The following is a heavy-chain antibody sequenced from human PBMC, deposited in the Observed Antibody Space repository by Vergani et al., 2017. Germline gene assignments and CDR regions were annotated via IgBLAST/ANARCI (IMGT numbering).Heavy chain of an antibody. CDR3: ASGVLGYFDWLVY. V-gene: IGHV3-23*01. CDR2: ISGSGGST. J-gene: IGHJ4*02. CDR1: GFTFSSYA. Sequence: EVQLLESGGGLVQPGGSLRLSCAASGFTFSSYAMSWVRQAPGKGLEWVSAISGSGGSTYYADSVKGRFTISRDNSKNTLYLQMNSLRAEDTAVYYCASGVLGYFDWLVYWGQGTLVTVSS. D-gene: IGHD3-9*01.